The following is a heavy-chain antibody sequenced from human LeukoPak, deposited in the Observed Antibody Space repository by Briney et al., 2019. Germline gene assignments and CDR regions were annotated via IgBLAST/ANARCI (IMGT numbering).Heavy chain of an antibody. CDR2: IYHSGST. CDR3: AREVGTSEFDY. D-gene: IGHD2-21*02. J-gene: IGHJ4*02. V-gene: IGHV4-4*02. CDR1: GGSISSSNW. Sequence: SETLSLTCAVSGGSISSSNWWSWVRQPPGKRLEWIGEIYHSGSTNYNPSLKSRVTISVDTSKNQFSLKLSSVTAADTAVYYCAREVGTSEFDYWGQGTLVTVSS.